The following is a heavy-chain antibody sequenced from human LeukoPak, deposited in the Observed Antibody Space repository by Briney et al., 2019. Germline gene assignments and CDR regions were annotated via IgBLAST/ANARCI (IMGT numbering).Heavy chain of an antibody. V-gene: IGHV1-46*01. J-gene: IGHJ4*02. CDR3: ARAYYYDSSGYYYPDDY. Sequence: ASVKVSCKASGYTFTSYYIYWVRQAPGQGLEWMGIINPSGGSTSNAQKFQGRVTMTRDTSTGTLYMELSSLRSEDTAVYYCARAYYYDSSGYYYPDDYWGQGTLVTVSS. D-gene: IGHD3-22*01. CDR2: INPSGGST. CDR1: GYTFTSYY.